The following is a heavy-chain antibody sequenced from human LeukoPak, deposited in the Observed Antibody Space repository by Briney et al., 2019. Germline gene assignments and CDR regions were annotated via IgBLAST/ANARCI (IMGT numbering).Heavy chain of an antibody. CDR1: GFTFSSYA. CDR3: AKDQYYDSSGSDY. CDR2: ISGSGGST. D-gene: IGHD3-22*01. Sequence: GGSLRLSCAASGFTFSSYAMTWVRQPSGKGLEWVSAISGSGGSTYYADSVKGRFTISRDNSKNTLYLQMNSLRAEDTAVYYCAKDQYYDSSGSDYWGQGTLVTVSS. V-gene: IGHV3-23*01. J-gene: IGHJ4*02.